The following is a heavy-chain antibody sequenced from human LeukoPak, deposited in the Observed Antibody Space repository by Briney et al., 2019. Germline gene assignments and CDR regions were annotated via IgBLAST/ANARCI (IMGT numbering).Heavy chain of an antibody. J-gene: IGHJ5*02. CDR1: GGSIRSSNW. CDR3: ASSPTVTTVGGFDP. Sequence: SGTLSLTCTVSGGSIRSSNWWSWVRQPPGKGLECIGEIHHSGTTSYNPSLKSRVTISVDTSKNQFSLKLSSVTAADTAVYYCASSPTVTTVGGFDPWGQGTLVTVSS. CDR2: IHHSGTT. V-gene: IGHV4-4*02. D-gene: IGHD4-17*01.